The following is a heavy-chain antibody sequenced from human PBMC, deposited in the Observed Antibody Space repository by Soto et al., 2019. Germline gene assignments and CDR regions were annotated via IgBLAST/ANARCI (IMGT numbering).Heavy chain of an antibody. CDR3: ARGGSSDWYVLLYFDY. J-gene: IGHJ4*02. CDR1: GGSVSSGSYY. V-gene: IGHV4-61*01. Sequence: QVQLQESGPGLVKPSETLSLTCTVSGGSVSSGSYYWSWIRQPPGRGLEWIGYIYYSGSTNYYPSLKSRVTISLDTSKNQFSLQLSSVTAADTAVYYCARGGSSDWYVLLYFDYWGQGTLVTVSS. CDR2: IYYSGST. D-gene: IGHD6-19*01.